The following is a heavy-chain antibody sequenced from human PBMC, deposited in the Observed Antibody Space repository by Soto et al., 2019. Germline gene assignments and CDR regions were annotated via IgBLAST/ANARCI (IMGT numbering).Heavy chain of an antibody. Sequence: SETLSLTCTVSGGSVSSGSYYWSWIRQPPGKGLEWIGYIYYSGSTNYNPSLRSRVTISVDTSKNQFSLKLSSVTAADTAVYYCARGLRDGYNNWGQGTLVTVSS. D-gene: IGHD4-17*01. CDR3: ARGLRDGYNN. CDR2: IYYSGST. CDR1: GGSVSSGSYY. J-gene: IGHJ4*02. V-gene: IGHV4-61*01.